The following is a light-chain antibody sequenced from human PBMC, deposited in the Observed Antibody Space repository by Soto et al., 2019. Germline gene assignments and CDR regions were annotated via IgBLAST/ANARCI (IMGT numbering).Light chain of an antibody. CDR1: SSNIGAGYD. V-gene: IGLV1-40*01. J-gene: IGLJ3*02. CDR2: GNS. CDR3: QSYDSSLSGWV. Sequence: QSVLTQPPSVSGAPGQRVTISCTGSSSNIGAGYDVHWYQQLPGTAPKLLIYGNSNRPSGVPDRFSGPKSAPSASLAITGLQAEDDADYYCQSYDSSLSGWVFGGGTKLTVL.